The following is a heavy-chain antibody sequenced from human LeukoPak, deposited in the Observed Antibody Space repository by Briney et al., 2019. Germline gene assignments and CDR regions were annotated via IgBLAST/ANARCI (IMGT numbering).Heavy chain of an antibody. CDR1: GFTFSSYE. V-gene: IGHV3-30*02. D-gene: IGHD6-19*01. CDR3: AKGSKAVLFTRDHYMDV. CDR2: IRYDGSNK. Sequence: GRSLKLSCAASGFTFSSYEMNWVRQAPGKGLEWVAFIRYDGSNKYYADSVRGRFTISRDNSKNTLYLQMNSLRAEDTAVYFCAKGSKAVLFTRDHYMDVWGKGTTVTISS. J-gene: IGHJ6*03.